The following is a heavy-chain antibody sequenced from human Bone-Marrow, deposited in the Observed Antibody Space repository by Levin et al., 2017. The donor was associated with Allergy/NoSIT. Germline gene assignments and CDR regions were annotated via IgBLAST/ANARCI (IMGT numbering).Heavy chain of an antibody. J-gene: IGHJ4*02. Sequence: PSETLSLTCTVSSGAFYSGDYYWSWIRQPPGKGLEWIGYIFYRGDTYSNPSLRGRLNMSVDTSKNQFSLSLSSVTAADTAFYFCARLNGVAGIDYWGQGILVTVSS. CDR2: IFYRGDT. D-gene: IGHD6-19*01. CDR3: ARLNGVAGIDY. V-gene: IGHV4-30-4*01. CDR1: SGAFYSGDYY.